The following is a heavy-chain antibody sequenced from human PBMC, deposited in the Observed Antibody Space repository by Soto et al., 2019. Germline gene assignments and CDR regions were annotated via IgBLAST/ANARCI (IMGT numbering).Heavy chain of an antibody. D-gene: IGHD5-12*01. CDR2: INHSGST. CDR3: ARGWVDIVATTLDY. Sequence: SETLSLTCAVYGGSFSGYYWNWIRQPPGKGLEWIGEINHSGSTNYNPSLKSRVTISVDTSKNQFSLKLSSVTAADTAVYYCARGWVDIVATTLDYWGQGTLVTVSS. CDR1: GGSFSGYY. V-gene: IGHV4-34*01. J-gene: IGHJ4*02.